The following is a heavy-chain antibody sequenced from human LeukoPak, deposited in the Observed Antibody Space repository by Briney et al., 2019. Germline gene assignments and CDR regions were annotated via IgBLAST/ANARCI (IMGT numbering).Heavy chain of an antibody. Sequence: GASVKVSCKASGYTFTGYYMHWVRQAPGQGLEWMGWINPNSGGTNYAQKFQGRVTMTRDTSISTAYMELSSLRSEDTAVYYCARASIAARWYFDLWGRGTLVTVSS. D-gene: IGHD6-6*01. J-gene: IGHJ2*01. V-gene: IGHV1-2*02. CDR1: GYTFTGYY. CDR3: ARASIAARWYFDL. CDR2: INPNSGGT.